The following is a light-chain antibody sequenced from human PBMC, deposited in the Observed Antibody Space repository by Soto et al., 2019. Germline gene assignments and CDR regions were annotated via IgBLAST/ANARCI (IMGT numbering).Light chain of an antibody. CDR3: QQYGTSPRIT. CDR2: GAS. V-gene: IGKV3-20*01. Sequence: SVLTQSPGTLSLSPGERATLSCRASQSVTSNYLAWYQQKPGQAPRLLIYGASTRASDIPDRFSGSVSGTDFTLTISRLEPEDFAIYYCQQYGTSPRITFGQGTRLEIK. J-gene: IGKJ5*01. CDR1: QSVTSNY.